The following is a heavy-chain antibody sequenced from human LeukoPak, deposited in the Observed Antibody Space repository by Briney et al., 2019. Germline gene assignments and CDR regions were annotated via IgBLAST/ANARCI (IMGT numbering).Heavy chain of an antibody. CDR3: AKVGGYSYGPGLSQIDY. Sequence: PGGSLRLSCAASGFTFSSYAMHWVRQAPGKGLEWVSAISGSGGSTYYADSVKGRFTISRDNSKNTLYLQMNSLRAEDTAVYYCAKVGGYSYGPGLSQIDYWGQGTLVTVSS. D-gene: IGHD5-18*01. CDR1: GFTFSSYA. V-gene: IGHV3-23*01. J-gene: IGHJ4*02. CDR2: ISGSGGST.